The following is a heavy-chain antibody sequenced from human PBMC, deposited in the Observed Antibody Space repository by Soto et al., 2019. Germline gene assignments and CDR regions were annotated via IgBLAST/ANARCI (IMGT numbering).Heavy chain of an antibody. Sequence: ASVKVSCKTSGYTFTTYGVSCVRQAPGQGLEWMGWISPYNGNTNYAQRLQGRVTLTTDTSTNTAYMELRSLRSDDTALYYCAREDGYCSGGSCHSGGWLEPWGQGTLVTVS. CDR1: GYTFTTYG. CDR2: ISPYNGNT. V-gene: IGHV1-18*01. CDR3: AREDGYCSGGSCHSGGWLEP. J-gene: IGHJ5*02. D-gene: IGHD2-15*01.